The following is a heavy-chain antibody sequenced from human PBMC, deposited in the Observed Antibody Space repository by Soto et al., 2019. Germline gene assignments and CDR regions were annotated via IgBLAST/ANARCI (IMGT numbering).Heavy chain of an antibody. J-gene: IGHJ6*03. Sequence: ASVKVSCKASGYTFTSYAMHWVRQAPGQRLEWMGWINAGNGNTKYSQKFQGRVTITRDTSASPAYMELSSLRSEDTAVYYCASGILWFGELPLTYMDVWGKGTTVTVSS. CDR1: GYTFTSYA. CDR2: INAGNGNT. CDR3: ASGILWFGELPLTYMDV. D-gene: IGHD3-10*01. V-gene: IGHV1-3*01.